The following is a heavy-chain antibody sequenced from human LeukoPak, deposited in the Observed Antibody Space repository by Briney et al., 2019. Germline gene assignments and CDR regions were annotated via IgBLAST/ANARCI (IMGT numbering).Heavy chain of an antibody. CDR1: GFAFHNYA. V-gene: IGHV3-9*01. CDR3: AKDTGVNGAYFYAMYV. D-gene: IGHD3-10*01. CDR2: INWNSDTK. Sequence: PGGSLRLSCVGSGFAFHNYAMHWVRRPPGKGLEWVSAINWNSDTKAYADSVKGRFTISRDRARNSLYLQMDSLRPEDTALYYCAKDTGVNGAYFYAMYVWGQGTSVTVSS. J-gene: IGHJ6*02.